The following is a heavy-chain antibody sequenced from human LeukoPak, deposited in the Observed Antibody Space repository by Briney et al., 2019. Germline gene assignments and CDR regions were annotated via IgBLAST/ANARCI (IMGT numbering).Heavy chain of an antibody. CDR2: IYYSGST. CDR1: GFTFSSYA. D-gene: IGHD6-19*01. J-gene: IGHJ4*02. Sequence: GSLRLSCAASGFTFSSYAMSWVRQAPGKGLEWIGYIYYSGSTNYNPSLKSRVTISVDTSKNQFSLKLSSVTAADTAVYYCARGGLWYSSGLEDYWGQGTLVTVSS. CDR3: ARGGLWYSSGLEDY. V-gene: IGHV4-59*01.